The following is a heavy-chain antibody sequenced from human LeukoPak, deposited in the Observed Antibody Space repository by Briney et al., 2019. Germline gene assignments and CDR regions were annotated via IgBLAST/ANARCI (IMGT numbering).Heavy chain of an antibody. J-gene: IGHJ3*02. CDR2: IIPIFGTA. CDR3: AQPGWGMGAFDI. CDR1: GGTFSSYA. Sequence: ASVKVSCKASGGTFSSYAISWVRQAPGQGLEWMGGIIPIFGTANYAQKFQGRVTITADESTSTAYMELSSLRSEDTAVYYCAQPGWGMGAFDIWGQGTMVTVSS. D-gene: IGHD3-16*01. V-gene: IGHV1-69*13.